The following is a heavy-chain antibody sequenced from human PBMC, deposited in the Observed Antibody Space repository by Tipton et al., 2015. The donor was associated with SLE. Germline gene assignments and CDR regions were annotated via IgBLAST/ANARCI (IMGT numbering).Heavy chain of an antibody. D-gene: IGHD3-10*01. CDR1: GGSVNSYYY. J-gene: IGHJ4*02. Sequence: TLSLTCTVSGGSVNSYYYWSWIRQPPGKGLEWIGYIYDSGSTSYNPSLKSRVTISEDTSKQQFSLKLNSVTAADTAVYYCARHSDLGNYYSALHYWGQGILVTVSS. CDR3: ARHSDLGNYYSALHY. CDR2: IYDSGST. V-gene: IGHV4-59*08.